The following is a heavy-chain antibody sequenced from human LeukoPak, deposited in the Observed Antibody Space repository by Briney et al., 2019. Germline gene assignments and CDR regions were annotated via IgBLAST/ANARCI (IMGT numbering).Heavy chain of an antibody. CDR1: GGTFISYA. Sequence: SVHVSFKASGGTFISYAMSWVRQPPAQGLEWMGGIIPIFGTANYSRKFQGRVTITADESTRTAYMELSSLRSEDTAVYYCARSVGVGTESDIVVVPAAFNWFDPWGQGTLVTVSS. CDR2: IIPIFGTA. D-gene: IGHD2-2*01. J-gene: IGHJ5*02. V-gene: IGHV1-69*01. CDR3: ARSVGVGTESDIVVVPAAFNWFDP.